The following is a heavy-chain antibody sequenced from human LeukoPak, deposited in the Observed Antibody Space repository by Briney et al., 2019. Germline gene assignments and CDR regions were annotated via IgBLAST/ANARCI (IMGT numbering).Heavy chain of an antibody. CDR1: AFTFSSFE. CDR3: AKEPREYCSSTSCPNWFDS. D-gene: IGHD2-2*01. J-gene: IGHJ5*01. CDR2: ISASGGTT. V-gene: IGHV3-23*01. Sequence: GGSLRLSCAASAFTFSSFEMSWVRQAPGKGLEWVSAISASGGTTYYADSVKGRFTISRDNSENTLFLQMNSLRAEDTAVYYCAKEPREYCSSTSCPNWFDSWGQGTLVTVSS.